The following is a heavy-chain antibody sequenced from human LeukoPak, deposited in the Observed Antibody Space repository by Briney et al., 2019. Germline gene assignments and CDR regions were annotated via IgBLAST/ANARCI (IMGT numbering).Heavy chain of an antibody. D-gene: IGHD1-26*01. CDR2: ISSSSSYI. CDR3: ARTNRVGATAPY. CDR1: GFTFSSYS. Sequence: PGGSLRLSCAASGFTFSSYSMNWVRQAPGKGLEWVSSISSSSSYIYYADSVKGRFTISRDNAKNSLYLQMNSLRAEDTAVYYCARTNRVGATAPYWGQGTLVTVSS. V-gene: IGHV3-21*01. J-gene: IGHJ4*02.